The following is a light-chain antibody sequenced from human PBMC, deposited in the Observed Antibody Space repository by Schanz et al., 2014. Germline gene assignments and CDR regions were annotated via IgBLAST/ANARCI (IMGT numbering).Light chain of an antibody. CDR3: QYYGTSFWT. CDR1: QSVSSN. J-gene: IGKJ1*01. CDR2: DAS. V-gene: IGKV3-20*01. Sequence: EIVLTQSPGTLSVSPGERVTLSCRASQSVSSNLAWYQKKPGQAPRLLIYDASTRATGIPDRFSGSGSGTDFTLTISRLEPEDFAVYYCQYYGTSFWTFGQGTKVEV.